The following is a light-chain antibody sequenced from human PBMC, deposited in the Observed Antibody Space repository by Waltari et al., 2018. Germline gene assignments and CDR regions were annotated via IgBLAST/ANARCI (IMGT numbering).Light chain of an antibody. V-gene: IGKV1-9*01. CDR3: QELNSDPFT. CDR2: ASS. CDR1: QDISNY. J-gene: IGKJ3*01. Sequence: IQLTQSPSFLSASVGDRVTITCRASQDISNYLAWYQQKPGKAPKLLIYASSTLQSGVPSRFSGGGSGTEFTLTISSLQPEDFATYYCQELNSDPFTFGPGTKVDIK.